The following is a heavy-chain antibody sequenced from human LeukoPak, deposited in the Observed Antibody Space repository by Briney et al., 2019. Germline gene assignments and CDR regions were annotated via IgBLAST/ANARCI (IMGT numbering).Heavy chain of an antibody. CDR2: IYTSGST. CDR1: GGSISSYY. V-gene: IGHV4-4*07. D-gene: IGHD3/OR15-3a*01. CDR3: ARVGPATLKPYYFDY. Sequence: PSETLSLTCTVSGGSISSYYWSWIRQPAGRGLEWIGRIYTSGSTNYNPSLKSRVTMSVDTSKNQFSLKLSSVTAADTAVYYCARVGPATLKPYYFDYWGQGTLVTVSP. J-gene: IGHJ4*02.